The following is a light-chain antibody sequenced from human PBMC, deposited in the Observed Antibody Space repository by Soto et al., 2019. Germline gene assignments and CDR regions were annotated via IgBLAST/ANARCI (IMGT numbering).Light chain of an antibody. CDR2: DAY. V-gene: IGKV3-11*01. Sequence: EVLLTPAPVPPSLSPGGRATLSRRASQSFRGLLAWYQQKPGQAPRLLIYDAYNRATGIPPRFSGSGSGTDFTLTISSLEPEDSAVYYCQQRHMWPITFGQGTRLEIK. CDR1: QSFRGL. CDR3: QQRHMWPIT. J-gene: IGKJ5*01.